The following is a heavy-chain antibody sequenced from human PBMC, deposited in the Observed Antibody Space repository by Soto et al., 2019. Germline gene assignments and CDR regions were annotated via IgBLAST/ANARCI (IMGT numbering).Heavy chain of an antibody. Sequence: EVQLVESGGTLVQPGGSLRLSCEVSGFSFSTYAMNWVRQAPGKGLEWISYISGSGVTIYYADSVTGRFSISRNNAENSLFLQMNSLRAEDTAMYYCARDRDIHYGNNWFDSWGQGTLVTVSS. CDR1: GFSFSTYA. CDR3: ARDRDIHYGNNWFDS. D-gene: IGHD3-9*01. J-gene: IGHJ5*01. V-gene: IGHV3-48*01. CDR2: ISGSGVTI.